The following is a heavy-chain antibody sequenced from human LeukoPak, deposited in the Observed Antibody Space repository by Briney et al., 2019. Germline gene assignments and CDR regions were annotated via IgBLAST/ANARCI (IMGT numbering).Heavy chain of an antibody. CDR1: GFTFTKYW. Sequence: GGSLRLSCAASGFTFTKYWTHWVRQAPGEGPVWVSRITSDGRGTNYADSVKGRFTISRDNAKNTAYLQMNSLRPEDTAVYYCARANPGDLTPWGQGTLVIVSS. V-gene: IGHV3-74*01. CDR3: ARANPGDLTP. J-gene: IGHJ5*02. CDR2: ITSDGRGT. D-gene: IGHD3-16*01.